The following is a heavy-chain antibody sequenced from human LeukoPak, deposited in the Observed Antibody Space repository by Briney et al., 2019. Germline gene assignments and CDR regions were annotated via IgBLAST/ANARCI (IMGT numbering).Heavy chain of an antibody. CDR3: ARSAWTSLFY. V-gene: IGHV4-39*01. CDR1: GGSISSSSYY. Sequence: SQTLSLTCTVSGGSISSSSYYWGWIRQPPGKGLEWIGSIYYSGSTYYNPSLKSRVTISVDTSKNQFSLKLSSVTAADTAVYYCARSAWTSLFYWGQGTLVTVSS. D-gene: IGHD3/OR15-3a*01. CDR2: IYYSGST. J-gene: IGHJ4*02.